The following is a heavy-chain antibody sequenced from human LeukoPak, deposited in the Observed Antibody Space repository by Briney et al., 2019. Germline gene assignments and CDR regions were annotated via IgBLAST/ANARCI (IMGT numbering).Heavy chain of an antibody. J-gene: IGHJ3*02. Sequence: SETLSLTCAVYGGSFSGYYWSWIRQPPGKGLEWIGEINHSGSTNYNPSLKSRVTIPVDTSKNQFSLKLSSVTAADTAVYYCARGRSSSWSRRDAFDIWGQGTMVTVSS. CDR1: GGSFSGYY. D-gene: IGHD6-13*01. CDR3: ARGRSSSWSRRDAFDI. V-gene: IGHV4-34*01. CDR2: INHSGST.